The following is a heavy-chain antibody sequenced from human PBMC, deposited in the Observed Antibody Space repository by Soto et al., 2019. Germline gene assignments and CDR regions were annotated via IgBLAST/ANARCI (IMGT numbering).Heavy chain of an antibody. J-gene: IGHJ4*02. CDR2: IIPHLDIA. CDR3: VRDSPIWSTYSGYDGIDY. D-gene: IGHD5-12*01. CDR1: GGTFSNDI. Sequence: QVQMVQSGAEVKKPGSSVKVSCTASGGTFSNDIISWVRHAPGQRLDWMGRIIPHLDIANYAQKFQGRVKITADKSTSTAYMELNSLRSEDTAVYYCVRDSPIWSTYSGYDGIDYWCQGTLVTGSS. V-gene: IGHV1-69*08.